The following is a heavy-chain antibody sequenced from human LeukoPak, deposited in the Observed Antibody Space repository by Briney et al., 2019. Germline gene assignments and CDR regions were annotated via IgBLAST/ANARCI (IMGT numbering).Heavy chain of an antibody. CDR1: GFPFINYW. CDR2: INQGGSET. Sequence: GGSLRLSCAASGFPFINYWMNWVRQAPGKRPEWVGNINQGGSETNYVDSVKGRFTISRDTAKDSLYLQMNSLRAEDTAVYYCARDRGHSGYDLYDYWGQGTLVTVSS. D-gene: IGHD5-12*01. CDR3: ARDRGHSGYDLYDY. J-gene: IGHJ4*02. V-gene: IGHV3-7*01.